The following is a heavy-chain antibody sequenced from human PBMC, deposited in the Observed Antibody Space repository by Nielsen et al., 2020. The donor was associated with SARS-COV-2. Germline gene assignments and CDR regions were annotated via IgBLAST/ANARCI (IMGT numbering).Heavy chain of an antibody. CDR3: AGPES. CDR2: ISRSGSII. CDR1: GFTFSTYS. V-gene: IGHV3-48*04. Sequence: GESLKISCAASGFTFSTYSMNWVRQAPGKGLEWVSDISRSGSIIQHADSVKGRFTISRDNAKNSLYLQMNNLRVDDTAVYYCAGPESWGQGTTVTVSS. D-gene: IGHD2/OR15-2a*01. J-gene: IGHJ6*02.